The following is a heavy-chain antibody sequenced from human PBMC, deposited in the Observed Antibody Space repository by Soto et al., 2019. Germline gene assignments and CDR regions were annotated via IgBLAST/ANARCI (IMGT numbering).Heavy chain of an antibody. CDR3: ARGSYDFDY. CDR2: IIPILGIA. Sequence: QVQLVQSGAEVKKPGSSVKVSCKASGGTFSSYTISWVRQAPGQGLEWRGRIIPILGIANYAQKFQGRVTITADNSTRTAYMVLSSLRSEDTAVYYCARGSYDFDYWGQGTLVTVSS. V-gene: IGHV1-69*02. D-gene: IGHD2-15*01. J-gene: IGHJ4*02. CDR1: GGTFSSYT.